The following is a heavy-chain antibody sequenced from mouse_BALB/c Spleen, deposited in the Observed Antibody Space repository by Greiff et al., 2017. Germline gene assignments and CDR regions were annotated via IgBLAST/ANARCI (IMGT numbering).Heavy chain of an antibody. J-gene: IGHJ3*01. Sequence: VQLKESGPGLVKPSQSLSLTCTVTGYSITSDYAWNWIRQFPGNKLEWMGYISYSGSTSYNPSLKSRISITRDTSKNQFFLQLNSVTTEDTATYYCARGEYYYGSSPWFAYWGQGTLVTVSA. CDR1: GYSITSDYA. V-gene: IGHV3-2*02. CDR3: ARGEYYYGSSPWFAY. CDR2: ISYSGST. D-gene: IGHD1-1*01.